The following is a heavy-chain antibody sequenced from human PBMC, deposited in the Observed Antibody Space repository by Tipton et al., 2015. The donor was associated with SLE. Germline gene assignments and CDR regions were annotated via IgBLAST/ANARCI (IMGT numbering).Heavy chain of an antibody. D-gene: IGHD1-26*01. CDR3: ARVDGGGTSGYFDY. CDR2: ISHSGST. J-gene: IGHJ4*01. V-gene: IGHV4-34*01. CDR1: GGSFSGYY. Sequence: TLSLTCAVYGGSFSGYYWSWIRQPPGKGLEWIGEISHSGSTNYNPSLKSRVTISVDTSKNQFSLKLTSVTAADTAVYYCARVDGGGTSGYFDYWGQGTLVTVPS.